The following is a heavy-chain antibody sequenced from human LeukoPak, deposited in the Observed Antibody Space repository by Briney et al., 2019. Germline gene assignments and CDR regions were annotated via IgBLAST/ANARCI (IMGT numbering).Heavy chain of an antibody. CDR2: IYYSGST. D-gene: IGHD3-22*01. V-gene: IGHV4-30-4*08. CDR1: GGSISSGDYY. Sequence: PSQTLSLTCTVSGGSISSGDYYWSWIRQPPGKGLEWIGYIYYSGSTYYNPSLKSRVTISVDTSKNQFSLKLSSVTAADTAVYYCARANQGGYYDSSGYYPFDYWGQGTLVTVSS. J-gene: IGHJ4*02. CDR3: ARANQGGYYDSSGYYPFDY.